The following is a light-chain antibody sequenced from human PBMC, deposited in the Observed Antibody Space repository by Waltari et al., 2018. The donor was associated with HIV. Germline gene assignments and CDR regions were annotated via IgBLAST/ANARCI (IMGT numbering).Light chain of an antibody. CDR3: ATWDDTMSVV. J-gene: IGLJ2*01. V-gene: IGLV1-44*01. CDR2: NND. Sequence: QSPLTQTPSLSGAPGQRVNISCSGGPSTIGSNSVNWYRQLPGTAPKLLIYNNDQRPSSVPVRFSGSKSATSAFLVISGLQSDDEADYYCATWDDTMSVVFGGGTRLTVL. CDR1: PSTIGSNS.